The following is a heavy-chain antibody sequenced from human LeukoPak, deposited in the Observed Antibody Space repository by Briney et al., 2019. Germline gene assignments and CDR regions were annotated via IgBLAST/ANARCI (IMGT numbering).Heavy chain of an antibody. Sequence: PGGSLRLSCAASGFTFSSYGMHWVRQAPGKGLEWVAVIWYDGSNKYYADSVKGRFTISRDNSKNTLYLQMNSLRSEDTAVYYCARDSIYVGYSSGWYGPTTNNQNWFDPWGQGTLVTVSS. CDR1: GFTFSSYG. D-gene: IGHD6-19*01. CDR2: IWYDGSNK. J-gene: IGHJ5*02. V-gene: IGHV3-33*01. CDR3: ARDSIYVGYSSGWYGPTTNNQNWFDP.